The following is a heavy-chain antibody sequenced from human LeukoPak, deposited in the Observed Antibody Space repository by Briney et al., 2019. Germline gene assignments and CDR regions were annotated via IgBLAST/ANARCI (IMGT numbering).Heavy chain of an antibody. Sequence: GGSRRLSCVASGFTFSIYSMNWVRQAPGKGLECISYISSSSSSIYYADSVKGRFTISRDNAKSSLYLQMNSLRVEDTAVYYCASPALYCGGDCFASWGQGILVTVSS. CDR3: ASPALYCGGDCFAS. V-gene: IGHV3-48*04. J-gene: IGHJ1*01. D-gene: IGHD2-21*02. CDR2: ISSSSSSI. CDR1: GFTFSIYS.